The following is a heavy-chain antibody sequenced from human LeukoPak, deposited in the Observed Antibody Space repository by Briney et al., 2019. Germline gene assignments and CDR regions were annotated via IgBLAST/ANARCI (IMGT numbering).Heavy chain of an antibody. V-gene: IGHV4-59*05. D-gene: IGHD4-17*01. CDR2: IYYSGST. CDR3: ARPTVTSYNWFDP. Sequence: SETLSLTCTVSGGFISTYYWSWIRQPPGKGLEWIGSIYYSGSTSYNQSLKSRVIISVHTSKNQFSLQLSSVTAADTAVYYCARPTVTSYNWFDPWGQGTLVTVSS. CDR1: GGFISTYY. J-gene: IGHJ5*02.